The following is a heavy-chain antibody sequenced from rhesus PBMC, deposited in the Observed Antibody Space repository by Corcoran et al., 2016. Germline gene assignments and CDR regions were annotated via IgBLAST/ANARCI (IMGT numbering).Heavy chain of an antibody. CDR3: ATEWADTAGTVLYY. Sequence: EVQLVQSGAEVKKPGASVKISCKASGYTFTDYSLHWVRQAPGNGLEWMGRVDPEDGEAIHAQKFQDRVTITADTSTDTAYMELSSLRSEDTAVYYCATEWADTAGTVLYYWGQGVLVTVSS. J-gene: IGHJ4*01. V-gene: IGHV1-111*02. CDR1: GYTFTDYS. D-gene: IGHD5-24*01. CDR2: VDPEDGEA.